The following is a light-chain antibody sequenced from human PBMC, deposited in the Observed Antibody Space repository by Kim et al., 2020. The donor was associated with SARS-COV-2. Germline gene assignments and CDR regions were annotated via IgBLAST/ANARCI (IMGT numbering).Light chain of an antibody. J-gene: IGKJ4*01. V-gene: IGKV1-33*01. CDR3: QQYDNLPT. CDR2: DAS. Sequence: DIQMTQSPSSLSASVGDRVTITCQASQDISNYLNWYQQKQGKAPKLLIYDASNLETGGPSRFSGSGSGTDFTFTISSLQPEDIATYYCQQYDNLPTFGGGTKLEI. CDR1: QDISNY.